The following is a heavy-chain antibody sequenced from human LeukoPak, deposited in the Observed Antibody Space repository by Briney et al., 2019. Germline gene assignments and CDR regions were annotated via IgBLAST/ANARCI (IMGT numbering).Heavy chain of an antibody. Sequence: GASVKASCKASGYTFTNSHMHWVRQAPGLGLEWMGIINPLDVATSYAQKFQGRVTMASDTSTSTVYMELGSLRSEDTAVYYCAKDGGVDPTMASLDYFDLWGQGTLVTVSS. CDR1: GYTFTNSH. D-gene: IGHD5-18*01. V-gene: IGHV1-46*01. J-gene: IGHJ4*02. CDR3: AKDGGVDPTMASLDYFDL. CDR2: INPLDVAT.